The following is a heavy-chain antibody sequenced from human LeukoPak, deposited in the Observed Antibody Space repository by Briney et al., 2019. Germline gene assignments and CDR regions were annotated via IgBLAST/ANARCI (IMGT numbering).Heavy chain of an antibody. Sequence: PGGSLRLSCAASGFTFSSYSMNWVRQAPGKGLEWVSSISSSSSYIYYADSVKGRFTISRDNAKNSLYLQMNSLRAEDTAVYYCARDPRREPAHVLWFGEGRRQGYFDYWGQGTLVTVSS. CDR1: GFTFSSYS. V-gene: IGHV3-21*01. D-gene: IGHD3-10*01. CDR2: ISSSSSYI. J-gene: IGHJ4*02. CDR3: ARDPRREPAHVLWFGEGRRQGYFDY.